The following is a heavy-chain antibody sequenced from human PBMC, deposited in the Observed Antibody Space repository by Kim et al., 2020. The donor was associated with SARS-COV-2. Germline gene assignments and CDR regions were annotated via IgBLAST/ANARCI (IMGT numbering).Heavy chain of an antibody. CDR3: ARDTYYYGSGSYVFAQGRNYYGMDV. Sequence: SVKVSCKASGGTFSSYAISWVRQAPGQGLEWMGGIIPIFGTANYAQKFQGRVTITADESTSTAYMELSSLRSEDTAVYYCARDTYYYGSGSYVFAQGRNYYGMDVWGQGTTVTVSS. CDR2: IIPIFGTA. V-gene: IGHV1-69*13. CDR1: GGTFSSYA. D-gene: IGHD3-10*01. J-gene: IGHJ6*02.